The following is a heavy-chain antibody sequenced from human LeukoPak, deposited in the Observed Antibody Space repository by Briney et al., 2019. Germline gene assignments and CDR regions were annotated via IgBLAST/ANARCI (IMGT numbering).Heavy chain of an antibody. Sequence: SETLSLTCAVYGGSFSGYYWSWIRQPPGKGLEWIGEINHSGSTNYNPSLKSRVTISVDTSKNQFSLKLSSVTAADTAVYYCTRIVVVTAIPGTFDYWGQGTLVTVSS. CDR3: TRIVVVTAIPGTFDY. D-gene: IGHD2-21*02. CDR1: GGSFSGYY. CDR2: INHSGST. J-gene: IGHJ4*02. V-gene: IGHV4-34*01.